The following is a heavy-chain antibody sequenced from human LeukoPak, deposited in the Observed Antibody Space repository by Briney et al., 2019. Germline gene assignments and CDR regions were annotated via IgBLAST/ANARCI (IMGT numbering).Heavy chain of an antibody. D-gene: IGHD6-19*01. CDR2: IYSGGST. CDR3: AKNVLPIAVALYYYGMDV. CDR1: GFTVSSNY. V-gene: IGHV3-53*05. J-gene: IGHJ6*02. Sequence: GGSLRLSCAASGFTVSSNYMSWVRQAPGKGLEWVSVIYSGGSTYYADSVKGRFTISRDNSKNTLYLQMNSLRAEDTAVYYCAKNVLPIAVALYYYGMDVWGQGTTVTVSS.